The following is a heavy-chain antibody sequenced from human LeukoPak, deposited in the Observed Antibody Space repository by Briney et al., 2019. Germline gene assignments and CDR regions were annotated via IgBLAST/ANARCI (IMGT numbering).Heavy chain of an antibody. V-gene: IGHV1-18*01. Sequence: ASVKVSCKASGYTFTNYGVSWVRQAPGQGLEWMGWIHTYNGHTNYAQKLQGRVTMTTDTSTSTAYMELSSLRSDDTAVYYCARDPGGTGPYYFDCWGQGTLVTVSS. CDR3: ARDPGGTGPYYFDC. D-gene: IGHD1-1*01. J-gene: IGHJ4*02. CDR2: IHTYNGHT. CDR1: GYTFTNYG.